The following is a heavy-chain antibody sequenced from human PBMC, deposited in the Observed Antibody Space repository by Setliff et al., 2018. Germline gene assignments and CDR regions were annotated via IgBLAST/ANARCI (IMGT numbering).Heavy chain of an antibody. CDR3: AHTIVGYCSGISCYDYYYGMDV. V-gene: IGHV1-69*05. D-gene: IGHD2-15*01. Sequence: SVKVSCKASGYTFTSYHMHWVRQAPGQGLEWMGGIIPILRTADYAQKFQGRVTVTTDESTSTAYMELSSLRSEDTALYYCAHTIVGYCSGISCYDYYYGMDVWGQGTTVTVSS. CDR2: IIPILRTA. J-gene: IGHJ6*02. CDR1: GYTFTSYH.